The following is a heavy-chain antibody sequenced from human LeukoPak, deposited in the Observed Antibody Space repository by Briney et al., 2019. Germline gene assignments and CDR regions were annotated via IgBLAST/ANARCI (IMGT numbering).Heavy chain of an antibody. J-gene: IGHJ4*02. D-gene: IGHD4-11*01. V-gene: IGHV1-24*01. CDR2: FDPEDGET. CDR3: ATGTTVTVAFDY. CDR1: GYTLTELS. Sequence: ASVKVSCKVSGYTLTELSMHWVRQAPGKGLEWMGGFDPEDGETIYAQKFQGRVTMTEDTSTDTAYMELSSLRSEDTAVYCCATGTTVTVAFDYWGQGTLVTVSS.